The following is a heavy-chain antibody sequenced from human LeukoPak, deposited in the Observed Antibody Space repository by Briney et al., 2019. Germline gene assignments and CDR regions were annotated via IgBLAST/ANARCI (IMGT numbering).Heavy chain of an antibody. CDR1: GYTFTSYY. CDR3: ARAVIVGATHFDY. Sequence: ASVKVSCKASGYTFTSYYMHWVRQAPGQGLEWMGIINPSGGSTSYAQKFQGRVTMTRDTSISTAYMELSRLRSDDTAVYYCARAVIVGATHFDYWGQGTLVTVSS. J-gene: IGHJ4*02. D-gene: IGHD1-26*01. CDR2: INPSGGST. V-gene: IGHV1-46*01.